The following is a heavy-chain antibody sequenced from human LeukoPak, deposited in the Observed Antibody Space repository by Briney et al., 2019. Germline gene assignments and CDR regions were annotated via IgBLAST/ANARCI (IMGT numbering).Heavy chain of an antibody. CDR1: GGSISSYY. CDR2: IYTSGST. D-gene: IGHD6-13*01. CDR3: ARGIAAAGTDY. J-gene: IGHJ4*02. V-gene: IGHV4-4*09. Sequence: SETLSLTCTVSGGSISSYYWSWIRQPPGKGLEWIGYIYTSGSTNYNPSLKSRVTISVDTSKNQLSLKLSSVTAADTAVYYCARGIAAAGTDYWGQGTLVTVSS.